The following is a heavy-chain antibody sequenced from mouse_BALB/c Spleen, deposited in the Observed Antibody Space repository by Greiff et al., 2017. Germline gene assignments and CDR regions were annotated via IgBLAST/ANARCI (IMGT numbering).Heavy chain of an antibody. V-gene: IGHV1-5*01. CDR3: TRLITTRGYAMDY. CDR1: GYSFTSYW. Sequence: EVQLQQSGTVLARPGASVKMSCKASGYSFTSYWMHWVKQRPGQGLEWIGAIYPGNSDTSYNQKFKGKAKLTAVTSASTAYMELSSLTNEDSAVYYCTRLITTRGYAMDYGGQGTSVTVSS. D-gene: IGHD2-4*01. CDR2: IYPGNSDT. J-gene: IGHJ4*01.